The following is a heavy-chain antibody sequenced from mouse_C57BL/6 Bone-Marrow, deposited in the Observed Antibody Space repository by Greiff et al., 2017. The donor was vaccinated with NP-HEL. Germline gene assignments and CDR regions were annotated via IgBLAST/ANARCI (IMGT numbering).Heavy chain of an antibody. CDR2: IDPSDSYT. CDR1: GYTFTSYW. D-gene: IGHD2-3*01. CDR3: ARNDGYYENFDY. V-gene: IGHV1-69*01. J-gene: IGHJ2*01. Sequence: QVQLQQPGAELVMPGASVKLSCKASGYTFTSYWMHWVKQRPGQGLEWIGEIDPSDSYTNYNQKFKGKSTLTVDKSSSTAYMQLSSLTSEDSAVYYCARNDGYYENFDYWGQGTTLTVSS.